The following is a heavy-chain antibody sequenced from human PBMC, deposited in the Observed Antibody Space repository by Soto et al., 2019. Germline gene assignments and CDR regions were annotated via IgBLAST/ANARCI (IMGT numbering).Heavy chain of an antibody. J-gene: IGHJ5*02. CDR3: AKDQVSSGWYKWSWFDP. CDR2: ISYDGRNN. Sequence: QVQLVESGGGVVQPGRSLRLSCAASGFSFSSYGMHWVRQAPGKGLEWVALISYDGRNNDYADSVKGRFTISRDNSKNTLYLQMNSLRAEDTAVYYCAKDQVSSGWYKWSWFDPWGPGALVTVSS. D-gene: IGHD6-19*01. CDR1: GFSFSSYG. V-gene: IGHV3-30*18.